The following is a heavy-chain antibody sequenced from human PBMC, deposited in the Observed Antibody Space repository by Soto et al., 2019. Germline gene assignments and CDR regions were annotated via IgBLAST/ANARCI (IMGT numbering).Heavy chain of an antibody. D-gene: IGHD3-22*01. V-gene: IGHV1-18*01. CDR3: ARVLEGRYYYESSGY. CDR1: GYNFTSYG. Sequence: SVKVSCKASGYNFTSYGISWVRQAPGQGLEWMGWISPHNDRTKYARRFQDRVTMTTETPTSTAYMELSSLRSEDTAVFYCARVLEGRYYYESSGYWGQGTLVTVSS. J-gene: IGHJ4*02. CDR2: ISPHNDRT.